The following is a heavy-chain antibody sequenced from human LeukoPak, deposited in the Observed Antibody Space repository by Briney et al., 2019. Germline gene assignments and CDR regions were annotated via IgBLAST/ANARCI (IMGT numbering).Heavy chain of an antibody. CDR1: GFTFTGYY. D-gene: IGHD6-13*01. CDR3: ARGATRLATAGAEFDS. J-gene: IGHJ4*02. CDR2: INPNSGGT. Sequence: GASVKVSCKASGFTFTGYYMHWVRQAPGQGLEWMGWINPNSGGTNYAQKFQGRVTMTRDTSVSTAYMELRRLRSDDTAVYFCARGATRLATAGAEFDSWGQGTLVIVSS. V-gene: IGHV1-2*02.